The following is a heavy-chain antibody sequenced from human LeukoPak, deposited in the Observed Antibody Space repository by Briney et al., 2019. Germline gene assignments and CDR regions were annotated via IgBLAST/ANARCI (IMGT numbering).Heavy chain of an antibody. CDR2: ISGSGGST. Sequence: GGSLRLSCAASGFTFSSYEMNWVRQAPGKGLEWVSAISGSGGSTYYADSVKGRFTISRDNSKNTLYLQMNSLRAEDTAVYYCAKDRRGSYSSGLYYWGQGTLVTVSS. CDR1: GFTFSSYE. D-gene: IGHD1-26*01. V-gene: IGHV3-23*01. CDR3: AKDRRGSYSSGLYY. J-gene: IGHJ4*02.